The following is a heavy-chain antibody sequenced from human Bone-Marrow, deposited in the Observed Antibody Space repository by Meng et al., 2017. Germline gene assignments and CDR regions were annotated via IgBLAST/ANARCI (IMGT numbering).Heavy chain of an antibody. CDR2: INAGNGQT. CDR1: GYSFTSYA. CDR3: ARGGIAAAAYSDH. Sequence: QVRFGQSGAEGKKPGAQVKLSCEASGYSFTSYAIHWVRQAPGESLEWMGWINAGNGQTKYSERFQGRVAIARDTSANTAYMELSSLTSEDTAVYYCARGGIAAAAYSDHWGQGTLVTVSS. V-gene: IGHV1-3*01. D-gene: IGHD6-13*01. J-gene: IGHJ4*02.